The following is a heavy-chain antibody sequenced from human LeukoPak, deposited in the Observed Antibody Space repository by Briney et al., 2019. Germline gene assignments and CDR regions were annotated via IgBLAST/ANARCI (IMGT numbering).Heavy chain of an antibody. V-gene: IGHV1-2*02. CDR2: INPNSGGT. Sequence: GSVKVSCKASGYTFTGYYMHWVRQAPGQGLEWMGWINPNSGGTNYAQKFQGRVTMTRDTSKSTVYMELSSLRSEDTAVYYCARKLRSLDYWGQGTLVTVSS. J-gene: IGHJ4*02. CDR1: GYTFTGYY. D-gene: IGHD4-17*01. CDR3: ARKLRSLDY.